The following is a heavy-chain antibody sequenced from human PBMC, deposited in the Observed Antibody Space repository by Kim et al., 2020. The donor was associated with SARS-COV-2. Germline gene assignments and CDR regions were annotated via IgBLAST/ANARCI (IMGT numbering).Heavy chain of an antibody. D-gene: IGHD6-19*01. J-gene: IGHJ1*01. CDR3: ARSLTVTGGEYFRH. CDR2: INPNSGDT. Sequence: ASVKVSCKASGYTFTGFYIHWVRQAPGQGLVYMGWINPNSGDTNYAQRFQGRVTMTSVTSISTAYMELSRLSSDDTAVYYCARSLTVTGGEYFRHWGQGT. V-gene: IGHV1-2*02. CDR1: GYTFTGFY.